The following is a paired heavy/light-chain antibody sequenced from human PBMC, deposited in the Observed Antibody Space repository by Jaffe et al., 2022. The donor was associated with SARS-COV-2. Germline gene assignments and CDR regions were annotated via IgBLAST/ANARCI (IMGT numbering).Light chain of an antibody. CDR1: QNINDW. CDR2: RAS. Sequence: DIQMTQSPSTLSAFVGDRVTITCRASQNINDWLAWYQLHPGKAPKLLIYRASTLEPGVPSRFSGSGSGTEFFLTINSLQPEDFATFYCQHYASYPFTFGQGTRLETK. J-gene: IGKJ5*01. V-gene: IGKV1-5*03. CDR3: QHYASYPFT.
Heavy chain of an antibody. Sequence: VQLQESGPGLVRPSETLSLSCTVSGESINTGNYYWSWIRQHPEKGLEWIGYVYYNGITYYNPSFRRRSNISVAPSRRQFTLRLTSVTVADTAVYYCARVGCTSNTCYKSWFYGMDVWGQGTSVTVS. D-gene: IGHD2-2*02. CDR1: GESINTGNYY. CDR2: VYYNGIT. J-gene: IGHJ6*02. V-gene: IGHV4-31*03. CDR3: ARVGCTSNTCYKSWFYGMDV.